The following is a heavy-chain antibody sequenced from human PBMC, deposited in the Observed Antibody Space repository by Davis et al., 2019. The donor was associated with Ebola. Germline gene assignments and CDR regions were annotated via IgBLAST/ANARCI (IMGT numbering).Heavy chain of an antibody. D-gene: IGHD3-16*01. J-gene: IGHJ4*02. V-gene: IGHV3-11*01. CDR3: ARDAFGGSGPYYDY. Sequence: GESLKISCAASGFTFSDYYMSWIRQAPGKGLEWVSYISSSGSTIYYADSVKGRFTISRDNSKNTLYLQMNSLRAEDTAVYYCARDAFGGSGPYYDYWGQGTLVTVSS. CDR1: GFTFSDYY. CDR2: ISSSGSTI.